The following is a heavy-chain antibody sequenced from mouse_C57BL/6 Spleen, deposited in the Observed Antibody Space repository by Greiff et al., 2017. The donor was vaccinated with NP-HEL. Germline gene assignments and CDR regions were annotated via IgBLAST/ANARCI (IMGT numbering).Heavy chain of an antibody. CDR1: GYTFTDYE. D-gene: IGHD2-1*01. Sequence: QVQLQQSGAELVRPGASVTLSCKASGYTFTDYEMHWVKQTPVHGLEWIGAIDPETGGTAYNQKFKGKAILTADKSSSTAYMELRSLTSEDSAVYYCTRCLLWSFAYWGQGTLVTVSA. J-gene: IGHJ3*01. V-gene: IGHV1-15*01. CDR3: TRCLLWSFAY. CDR2: IDPETGGT.